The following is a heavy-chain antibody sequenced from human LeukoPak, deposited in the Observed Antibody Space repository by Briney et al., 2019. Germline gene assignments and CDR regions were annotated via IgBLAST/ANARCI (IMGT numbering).Heavy chain of an antibody. CDR2: ISGSDGST. CDR3: AKDGVAVVVAASRYGMDV. Sequence: GGSLRLSCAVSGFTFSNYGMNWVRQAPGKGLEWVSGISGSDGSTYYADSVKGRFTISRDNSKNTLYLQMNSLRAEDTAVYNCAKDGVAVVVAASRYGMDVWGQGTTVTVSS. CDR1: GFTFSNYG. V-gene: IGHV3-23*01. D-gene: IGHD2-15*01. J-gene: IGHJ6*02.